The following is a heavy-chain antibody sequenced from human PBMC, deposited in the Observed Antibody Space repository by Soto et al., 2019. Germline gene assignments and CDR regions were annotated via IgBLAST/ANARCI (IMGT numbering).Heavy chain of an antibody. Sequence: GGSLRLSCAASGFTFSSYAMSWVRQAPGKGLEWVSAISGSGGSTYYADSVKGRFTISRDNSKNTLYLQMNSLRAEDTAVYYCAKDGAYYYDSSGFYYYYGMDVWGQGTTVTVSS. V-gene: IGHV3-23*01. J-gene: IGHJ6*02. CDR1: GFTFSSYA. CDR2: ISGSGGST. D-gene: IGHD3-22*01. CDR3: AKDGAYYYDSSGFYYYYGMDV.